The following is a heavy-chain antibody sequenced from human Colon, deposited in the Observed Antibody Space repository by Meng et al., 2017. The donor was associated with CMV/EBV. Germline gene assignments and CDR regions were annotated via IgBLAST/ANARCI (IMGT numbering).Heavy chain of an antibody. CDR2: INPNSGGT. CDR3: ARRVVGSSGFDY. D-gene: IGHD5-18*01. J-gene: IGHJ4*02. V-gene: IGHV1-2*02. CDR1: GYTFTTYG. Sequence: ASVKVSCKASGYTFTTYGISWVRQAPGQGLEWMGWINPNSGGTNYAQKFQGRVTMTRDTSISTAYMELSRLRSDDTAVYYCARRVVGSSGFDYWGQGTLVTVSS.